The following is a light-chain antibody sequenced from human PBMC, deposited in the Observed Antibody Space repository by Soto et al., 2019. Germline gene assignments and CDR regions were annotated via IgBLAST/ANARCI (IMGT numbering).Light chain of an antibody. CDR3: SSYTSSSTLNYV. Sequence: QSVLAQPAPVSGSPGQSITLSCTGTSSDVGGYNYVSWYQQHPGKAPKLMIYDVSNRPSGVSNRFSGSKSGNTASLTISGLQAEDEADYYCSSYTSSSTLNYVFGTGTKVTVL. V-gene: IGLV2-14*01. CDR1: SSDVGGYNY. J-gene: IGLJ1*01. CDR2: DVS.